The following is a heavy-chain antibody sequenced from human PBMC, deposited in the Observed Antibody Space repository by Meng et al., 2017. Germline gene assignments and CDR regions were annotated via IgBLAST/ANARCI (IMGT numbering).Heavy chain of an antibody. D-gene: IGHD6-19*01. V-gene: IGHV1-8*03. J-gene: IGHJ5*02. Sequence: QWVQSGSEVKKPGASVKVSCKAFGYTFTSYDINWVRQATGQVLEWMGWMNPNSGNTGYAQKFQSRVTITRNTSISTAYMELSSLRSEDTAVYYCARGLAVAGTVFWFDPWGQGTLVTVSS. CDR2: MNPNSGNT. CDR3: ARGLAVAGTVFWFDP. CDR1: GYTFTSYD.